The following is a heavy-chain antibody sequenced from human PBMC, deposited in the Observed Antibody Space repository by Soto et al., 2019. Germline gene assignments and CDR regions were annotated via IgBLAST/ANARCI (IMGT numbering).Heavy chain of an antibody. V-gene: IGHV2-26*01. CDR2: LFSNGEK. J-gene: IGHJ5*02. Sequence: QVTLKESGPVLVKPTETLTLTCTVSDFSVNSPKMGVSCIRHPPGKALEWLAHLFSNGEKSYQTSLKSRLSSSKDTSKSIVVLTMTAMDPVDTATYYCARFIYDPGAYYWFDTWGQGTLVTVSS. CDR1: DFSVNSPKMG. D-gene: IGHD3-16*01. CDR3: ARFIYDPGAYYWFDT.